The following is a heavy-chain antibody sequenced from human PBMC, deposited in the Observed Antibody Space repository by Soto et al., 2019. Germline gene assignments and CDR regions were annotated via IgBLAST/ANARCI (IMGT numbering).Heavy chain of an antibody. V-gene: IGHV3-7*01. D-gene: IGHD5-12*01. J-gene: IGHJ4*02. CDR1: GFTFSSYW. Sequence: EVQLVESGGGLVQPGGSLRLSCAASGFTFSSYWMSWVRQAPGKGLEWVANIKQDGSEKYYVDSVKGRFTISRDNAKNSLYLQMNSLRAEDTAVYYCARDLSGYDSAYFDYWGQGTLVTVSS. CDR2: IKQDGSEK. CDR3: ARDLSGYDSAYFDY.